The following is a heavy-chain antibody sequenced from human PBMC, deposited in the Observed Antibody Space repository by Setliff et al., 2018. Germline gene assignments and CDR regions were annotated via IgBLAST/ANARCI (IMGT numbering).Heavy chain of an antibody. CDR3: ARISRIVNQRHAFDV. CDR2: ISAYNGYT. D-gene: IGHD3-22*01. CDR1: GYTFTSYG. V-gene: IGHV1-18*01. J-gene: IGHJ3*01. Sequence: ASVKVSCKASGYTFTSYGISWVRQAPGQGLEWMGWISAYNGYTNYAQKLQGRVTMTTDTSTSTAYMELRSLRSDDTAVYYCARISRIVNQRHAFDVWGQGTMVTV.